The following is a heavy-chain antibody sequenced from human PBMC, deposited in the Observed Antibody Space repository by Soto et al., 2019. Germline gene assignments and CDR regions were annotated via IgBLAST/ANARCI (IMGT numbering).Heavy chain of an antibody. D-gene: IGHD6-6*01. J-gene: IGHJ4*02. V-gene: IGHV4-39*01. CDR1: GGSVSSSGNY. CDR3: ARGLSSPSAAGV. CDR2: VQNSGNT. Sequence: QLQLQESGPGLVKPSETLSLTCTVSGGSVSSSGNYWGWIRQPPGKGLEWIGSVQNSGNTSYNPSLKSRVTISVDTSKNQFSLTLSSVTAADTSVYYCARGLSSPSAAGVWGQGTLVTVSS.